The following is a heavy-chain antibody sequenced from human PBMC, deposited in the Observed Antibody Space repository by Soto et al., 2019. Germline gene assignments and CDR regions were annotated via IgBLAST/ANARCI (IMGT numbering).Heavy chain of an antibody. V-gene: IGHV3-48*02. CDR2: SSPRGDTI. CDR1: GFSLANYP. J-gene: IGHJ4*02. CDR3: AKGPHTNVGWPYYFES. D-gene: IGHD6-19*01. Sequence: VGSLRLSCVASGFSLANYPMNWVRQTPGKGLEWISYSSPRGDTIYYADSVEGRFTISRDNARNSLSLHMSSLRDEDSALYYCAKGPHTNVGWPYYFESWGQGVPVTVSS.